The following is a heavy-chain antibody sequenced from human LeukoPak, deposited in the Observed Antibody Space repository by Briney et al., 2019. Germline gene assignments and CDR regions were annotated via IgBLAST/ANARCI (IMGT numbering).Heavy chain of an antibody. V-gene: IGHV1-2*02. D-gene: IGHD4-17*01. CDR3: ARERTIDYGDYGAADAFDI. CDR1: GYTFTDYY. Sequence: GASVKVSCKASGYTFTDYYMHWVRQAPGQGLEWMGWINPNSGGTNYAQKFQGRVTMTRDTSISTAYMELSRLRSDDTAVYYCARERTIDYGDYGAADAFDIWGQGTMVTVSS. CDR2: INPNSGGT. J-gene: IGHJ3*02.